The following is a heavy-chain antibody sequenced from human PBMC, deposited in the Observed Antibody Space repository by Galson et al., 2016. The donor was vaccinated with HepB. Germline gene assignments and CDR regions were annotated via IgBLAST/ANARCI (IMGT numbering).Heavy chain of an antibody. CDR3: AIYDFWSGSWWFDP. CDR1: GYNFTSYW. Sequence: QSGAEVKQPGESLRISCKGSGYNFTSYWINWVRQMPGKGLEWMGRIDPYDSYINYSPSFQGHVTISADKSIGTAYLQWSSLKASDTAMYYCAIYDFWSGSWWFDPWGQGTLVTVSS. CDR2: IDPYDSYI. V-gene: IGHV5-10-1*01. J-gene: IGHJ5*02. D-gene: IGHD3-3*01.